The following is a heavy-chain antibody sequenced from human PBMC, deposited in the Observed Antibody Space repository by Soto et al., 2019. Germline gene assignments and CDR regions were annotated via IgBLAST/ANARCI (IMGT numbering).Heavy chain of an antibody. CDR1: GYSFAGYW. V-gene: IGHV5-10-1*01. J-gene: IGHJ4*02. Sequence: GESLKISCKGSGYSFAGYWITWVRQKPGKGLEWMGRIDPSDSQTYYSPSFRGHVTISVTKSITTVFLQWSSLRASDTAMYYCARQIYDADTGPNFQYYFDAWGQGTPVTVSS. D-gene: IGHD5-18*01. CDR2: IDPSDSQT. CDR3: ARQIYDADTGPNFQYYFDA.